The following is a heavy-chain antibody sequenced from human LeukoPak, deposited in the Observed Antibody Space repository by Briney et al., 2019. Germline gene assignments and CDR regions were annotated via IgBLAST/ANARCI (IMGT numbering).Heavy chain of an antibody. Sequence: GGSLRLSCAASGFTFSTYTMYWVRHPPGKRLEWVSIIGSSGGGIHYADSVKGRFTISRDNPKNALYLQMNSLRVEDTAVYYCAIDPNWGTHSWGQGVLVTVSS. CDR2: IGSSGGGI. J-gene: IGHJ4*02. V-gene: IGHV3-23*01. D-gene: IGHD7-27*01. CDR1: GFTFSTYT. CDR3: AIDPNWGTHS.